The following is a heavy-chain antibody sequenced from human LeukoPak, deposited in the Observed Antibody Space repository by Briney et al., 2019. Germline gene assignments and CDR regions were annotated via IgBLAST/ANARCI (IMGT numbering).Heavy chain of an antibody. J-gene: IGHJ4*02. V-gene: IGHV5-51*01. Sequence: HGESLKISCKGSGYTFTSHWIAWVRQMPVKGLEWMGIIYPGDADTRYSPSFQGQVTISADNSISTAYLQWSSLKASDTAIYYCARRYYGGAADYWGQGTQVAVSS. CDR3: ARRYYGGAADY. CDR2: IYPGDADT. D-gene: IGHD3-10*01. CDR1: GYTFTSHW.